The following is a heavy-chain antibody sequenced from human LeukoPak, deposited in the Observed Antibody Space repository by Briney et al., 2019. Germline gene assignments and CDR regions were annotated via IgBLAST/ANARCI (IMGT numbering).Heavy chain of an antibody. J-gene: IGHJ4*02. Sequence: GASVKVSCKASGGTFSSYAISWVRQAPGQGLEWMGGIIPIFGTANYAQKLQGRVTMTTDTSTSTAYMELRSLRSDDTAVYYCAIYTRQWLVPSKYYFDYWGQGTLVTVSS. CDR2: IIPIFGTA. V-gene: IGHV1-69*05. CDR1: GGTFSSYA. D-gene: IGHD6-19*01. CDR3: AIYTRQWLVPSKYYFDY.